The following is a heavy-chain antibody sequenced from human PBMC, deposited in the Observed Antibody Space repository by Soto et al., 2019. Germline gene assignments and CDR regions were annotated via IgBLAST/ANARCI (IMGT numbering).Heavy chain of an antibody. D-gene: IGHD6-19*01. CDR1: GYTFTSYG. V-gene: IGHV1-18*01. CDR2: ISGYNGNT. CDR3: ARGGWLVRFGAFDL. Sequence: ASVKVSCKASGYTFTSYGISWVRQAPGQGLEWMGWISGYNGNTNYAQKFQGRVTMTADTSTSTAYMDLRSLTSDDTAVYYCARGGWLVRFGAFDLWGPGTMVTVSS. J-gene: IGHJ3*01.